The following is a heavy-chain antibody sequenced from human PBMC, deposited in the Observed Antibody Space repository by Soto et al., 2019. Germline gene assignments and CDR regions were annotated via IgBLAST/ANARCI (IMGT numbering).Heavy chain of an antibody. V-gene: IGHV3-33*01. J-gene: IGHJ4*02. CDR1: GFTFSTYG. Sequence: QVQLVESGGGVVQPGRSLRLSCAASGFTFSTYGMHWVRQAPGKGLEWVAVIWYDGSYKYYSDSVKGRFTISRDNSKKTLYLQMDSLRAEDMAVYYGASDYLVIPHRVIDYWGQGTLVTVSS. CDR3: ASDYLVIPHRVIDY. D-gene: IGHD2-15*01. CDR2: IWYDGSYK.